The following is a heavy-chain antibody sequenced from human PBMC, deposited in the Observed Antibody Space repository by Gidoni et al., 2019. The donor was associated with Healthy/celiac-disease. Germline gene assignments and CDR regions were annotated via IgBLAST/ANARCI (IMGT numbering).Heavy chain of an antibody. J-gene: IGHJ3*02. V-gene: IGHV4-31*01. D-gene: IGHD3-10*01. Sequence: QVKLQASGPGLVKPSQTLSIPCPVSGGSINSGGYSWSWIRQHPGKGLAWIGYRYYSGSTYYNPALKSVVTISVDTSKNQFSLKLSSVTAAVTAVYYCARDRVVTMVAFDIWGQGTMVTVSS. CDR2: RYYSGST. CDR3: ARDRVVTMVAFDI. CDR1: GGSINSGGYS.